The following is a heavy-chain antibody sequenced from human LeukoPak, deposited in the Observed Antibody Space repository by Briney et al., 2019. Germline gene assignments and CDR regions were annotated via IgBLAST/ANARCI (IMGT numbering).Heavy chain of an antibody. V-gene: IGHV3-7*01. Sequence: GGSLRLSCAASGFTVSSNYMSWVRQAPGKGLEWVANINQGGSAQYYVDSVKGRFTISRDNAENALYLQMNSLRAEDTAVYFCARDISASGIFFDSWGQGTLVTVSS. CDR2: INQGGSAQ. CDR1: GFTVSSNY. J-gene: IGHJ4*02. CDR3: ARDISASGIFFDS. D-gene: IGHD6-13*01.